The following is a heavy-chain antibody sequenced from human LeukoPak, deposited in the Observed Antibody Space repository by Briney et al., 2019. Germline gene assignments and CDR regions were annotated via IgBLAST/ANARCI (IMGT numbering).Heavy chain of an antibody. CDR3: ARAVGGLLDY. V-gene: IGHV3-74*01. J-gene: IGHJ4*02. Sequence: GGSQRLSCAVSGFTLSNYWIHWGRQAPGKGLVWVSLVSSDGATTTYADSVKGRFTISRDNVKSTVYLQMSSLRAEDTAVYYCARAVGGLLDYWGQGTLVTVSS. D-gene: IGHD2-15*01. CDR2: VSSDGATT. CDR1: GFTLSNYW.